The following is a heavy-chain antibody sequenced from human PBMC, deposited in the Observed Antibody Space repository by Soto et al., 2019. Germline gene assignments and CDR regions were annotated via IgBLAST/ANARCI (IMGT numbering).Heavy chain of an antibody. Sequence: QVQLVESGGGVVQPGRSLRLSCAASGLTIRSYAMHWVRQAPGKGLEWVAVISYDGSKKFHADAVKVRFTISRDNSKNTLYLQMNSLRAEDTAVYYCARDRAVAAPNWFDPWGQGTMVTVSS. J-gene: IGHJ5*02. V-gene: IGHV3-30-3*01. CDR1: GLTIRSYA. CDR3: ARDRAVAAPNWFDP. CDR2: ISYDGSKK. D-gene: IGHD6-19*01.